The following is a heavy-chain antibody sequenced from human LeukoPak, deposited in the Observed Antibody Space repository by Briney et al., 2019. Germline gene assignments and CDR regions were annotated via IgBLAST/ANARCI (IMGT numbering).Heavy chain of an antibody. CDR2: IYTSGST. CDR1: GGSISSYY. J-gene: IGHJ2*01. Sequence: PSETLSLTCTVSGGSISSYYWSWIRQPAGKGLEWIGRIYTSGSTNYNPSLKSRVTMSVDTSKNQFSLKLSSVTAADTAVYYCARVYYDFWSGQIWYFDLWGRGTLVTVSS. D-gene: IGHD3-3*01. CDR3: ARVYYDFWSGQIWYFDL. V-gene: IGHV4-4*07.